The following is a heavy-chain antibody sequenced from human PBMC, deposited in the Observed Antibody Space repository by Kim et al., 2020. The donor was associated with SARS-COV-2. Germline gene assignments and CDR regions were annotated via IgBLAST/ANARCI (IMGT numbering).Heavy chain of an antibody. D-gene: IGHD3-10*01. J-gene: IGHJ4*02. CDR2: ISSSSSYI. Sequence: GGSLRLSCAASGFTFSSYSMNWVRQAPGKGLEWVSSISSSSSYIYYADSVKGRFTISRDNAKNSLYLQMNSLRAEDTAVYYCARVCSPPDVKRITMVRGRLVTENYFDYWGQGTLVTVSS. CDR3: ARVCSPPDVKRITMVRGRLVTENYFDY. V-gene: IGHV3-21*01. CDR1: GFTFSSYS.